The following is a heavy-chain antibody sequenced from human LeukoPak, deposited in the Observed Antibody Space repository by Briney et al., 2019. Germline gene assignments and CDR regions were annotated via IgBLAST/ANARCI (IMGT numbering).Heavy chain of an antibody. CDR1: GDSITSSSYY. CDR2: MYYTGTI. Sequence: SETLSLTCTVSGDSITSSSYYWGWIRQPPGKGLEWIGTMYYTGTIYYNPSLKSRVTISVDTSKNQFSLSLSSVTAADTAVYYCARDVSTSSTFDSWGQGILVTVSS. D-gene: IGHD2/OR15-2a*01. V-gene: IGHV4-39*07. CDR3: ARDVSTSSTFDS. J-gene: IGHJ4*02.